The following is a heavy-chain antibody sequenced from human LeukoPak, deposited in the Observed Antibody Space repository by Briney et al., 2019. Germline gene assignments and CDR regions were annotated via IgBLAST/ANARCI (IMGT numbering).Heavy chain of an antibody. CDR3: ARGPIDSDRGDY. J-gene: IGHJ4*02. V-gene: IGHV1-8*01. CDR1: GYTFTSYD. D-gene: IGHD1-14*01. Sequence: ASVKVSRKASGYTFTSYDINWVRQATGQGLEWMGWMNPNSGNTGYAQKFQGRVTMTRNTSISTAYMELSSLRSEDTAVYYCARGPIDSDRGDYWGQGTLVTVSS. CDR2: MNPNSGNT.